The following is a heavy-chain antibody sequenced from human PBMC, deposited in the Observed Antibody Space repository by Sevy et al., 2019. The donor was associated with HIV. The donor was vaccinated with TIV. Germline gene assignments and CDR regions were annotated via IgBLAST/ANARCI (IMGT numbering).Heavy chain of an antibody. J-gene: IGHJ4*02. Sequence: GGSLRLSCAASGFTFRIYWMSWVRQAPGKGLEWVAHIRQDAGEKYDVDSVKGRFTISRDNANSSLYLQMNSLRAEDTAVYYCARYIAARPWGYYFDYWGQGTLVTVSS. CDR2: IRQDAGEK. CDR1: GFTFRIYW. D-gene: IGHD6-6*01. V-gene: IGHV3-7*01. CDR3: ARYIAARPWGYYFDY.